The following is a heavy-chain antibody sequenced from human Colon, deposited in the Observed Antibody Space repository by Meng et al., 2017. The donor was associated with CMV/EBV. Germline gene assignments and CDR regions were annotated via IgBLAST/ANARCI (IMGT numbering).Heavy chain of an antibody. CDR2: ITHDGNSA. V-gene: IGHV3-74*01. CDR1: GLTLSRYW. CDR3: VRDIPGDIDYVFDY. J-gene: IGHJ4*02. D-gene: IGHD4-17*01. Sequence: GESLKISCAASGLTLSRYWMHWVRQVPGKGPMWVSRITHDGNSAIYADPVKGRFTASRDSTKNTLYLQMNSLRADDTAVYYYVRDIPGDIDYVFDYWGQGAQVTVSS.